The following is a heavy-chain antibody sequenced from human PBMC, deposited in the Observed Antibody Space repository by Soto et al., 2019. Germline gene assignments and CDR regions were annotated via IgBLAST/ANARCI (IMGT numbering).Heavy chain of an antibody. J-gene: IGHJ4*02. CDR1: GFSSGSFA. CDR3: AKWTYLDF. V-gene: IGHV3-23*01. Sequence: LRLSCTTSGFSSGSFALTWVRQAPGQGLEWVATIVGSDAKTHYADSVKGRFSISRDTSRNTVYLQMNHLRADDTAIYYCAKWTYLDFWGQGTRVTVSS. D-gene: IGHD5-12*01. CDR2: IVGSDAKT.